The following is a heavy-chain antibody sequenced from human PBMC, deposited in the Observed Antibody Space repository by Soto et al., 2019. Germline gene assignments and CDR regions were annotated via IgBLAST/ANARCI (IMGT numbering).Heavy chain of an antibody. J-gene: IGHJ6*02. CDR3: ARERSSYYYYGMDV. Sequence: GSLRLSCAASGFTVSSNYMSWVRQAPGKGLEWVSVIYSGGSTYYADSVKGRFTISRDNSKNTLYLQMNSLRAEDTAVYYCARERSSYYYYGMDVWGQGTTVTVSS. CDR2: IYSGGST. V-gene: IGHV3-53*01. CDR1: GFTVSSNY.